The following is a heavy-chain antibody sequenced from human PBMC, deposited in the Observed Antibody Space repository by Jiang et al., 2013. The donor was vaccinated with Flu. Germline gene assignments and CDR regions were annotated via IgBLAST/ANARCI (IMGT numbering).Heavy chain of an antibody. V-gene: IGHV1-69*11. CDR3: AKSDDYIWGSSRYGAFDI. D-gene: IGHD3-16*02. CDR2: FIPFLGRA. J-gene: IGHJ3*02. Sequence: GAEVKKPGSSVKVSCKTSGGTFNNYVITWVRQAPGQGPEWMGNFIPFLGRAIPAQTFQGRVTITADGSTSTAYMELSSLRYEDTAVYFCAKSDDYIWGSSRYGAFDIWGQGTLVTVSS. CDR1: GGTFNNYV.